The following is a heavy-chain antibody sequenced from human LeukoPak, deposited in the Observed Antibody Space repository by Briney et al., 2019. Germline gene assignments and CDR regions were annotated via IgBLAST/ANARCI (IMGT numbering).Heavy chain of an antibody. D-gene: IGHD2-15*01. CDR3: ARDPTRYCSGGSCYGLDY. Sequence: SETLSLTCTVSGGSISSGDYYWSWIRQPPGKGLEWIGYIYYSGSTYYNPSLKSRVTISVDTSKNQFSLKLSPVTAADTAVYYCARDPTRYCSGGSCYGLDYWGQGTLVTVSS. CDR1: GGSISSGDYY. V-gene: IGHV4-30-4*01. CDR2: IYYSGST. J-gene: IGHJ4*02.